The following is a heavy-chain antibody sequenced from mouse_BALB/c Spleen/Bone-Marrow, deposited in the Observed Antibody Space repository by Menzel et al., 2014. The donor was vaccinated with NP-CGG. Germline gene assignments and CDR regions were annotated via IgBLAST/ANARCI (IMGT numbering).Heavy chain of an antibody. V-gene: IGHV10-1*02. D-gene: IGHD4-1*01. CDR2: IRSKSNNYAT. J-gene: IGHJ3*01. CDR3: VLGRDRFAY. Sequence: EVKLVESGGGMVQPKGSLKLLCAASGFTFKTYAMNWVRQTPGKGLEWVARIRSKSNNYATYYVDPVKDRFTISRDDSQSMLFLQMNNLKTEDTAMYYCVLGRDRFAYWGHGTLVTVSA. CDR1: GFTFKTYA.